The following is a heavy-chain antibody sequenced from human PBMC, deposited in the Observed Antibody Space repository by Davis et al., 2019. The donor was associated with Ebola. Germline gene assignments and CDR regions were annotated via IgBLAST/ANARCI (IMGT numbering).Heavy chain of an antibody. CDR3: ARQDDYGDYYFEF. J-gene: IGHJ4*02. Sequence: PGGSLRLSCAASGFTFDDYAMHWVRQAPGKGLEWVSGISWNSGSIGYADSVKGRFTISRDNAKNSLYLQMNSLRAEDTAVYYCARQDDYGDYYFEFWGQGTLVTVSS. V-gene: IGHV3-9*01. CDR1: GFTFDDYA. D-gene: IGHD4-17*01. CDR2: ISWNSGSI.